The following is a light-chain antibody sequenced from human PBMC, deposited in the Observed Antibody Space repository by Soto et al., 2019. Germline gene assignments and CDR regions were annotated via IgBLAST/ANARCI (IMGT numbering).Light chain of an antibody. CDR2: WAS. J-gene: IGKJ4*01. V-gene: IGKV4-1*01. CDR1: QSVLYSSNNKNY. CDR3: QQYYSIPLT. Sequence: DIVMTQSPDSLAVSLGERPTINCKSSQSVLYSSNNKNYLAWYQQKPGQPPKLLIYWASTRESGVPDRFSGSGSGTDFTLTISSLQAEDVAVYYCQQYYSIPLTFGGGTKVEIK.